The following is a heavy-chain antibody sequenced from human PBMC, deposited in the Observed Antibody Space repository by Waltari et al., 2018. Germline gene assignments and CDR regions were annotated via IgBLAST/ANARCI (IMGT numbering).Heavy chain of an antibody. D-gene: IGHD3-10*01. Sequence: EVRLLESGGGLVQPGGSLRLSCAASGFTFDAFAMTWVRQAVGKGLEWVSSISGSGGITYYADSVKGRFTISRDNAKKTLYLQMNSLRAEDTALYYCAKSPTLIRGIPYSWGQGTLVTVSS. CDR1: GFTFDAFA. V-gene: IGHV3-23*01. J-gene: IGHJ4*02. CDR2: ISGSGGIT. CDR3: AKSPTLIRGIPYS.